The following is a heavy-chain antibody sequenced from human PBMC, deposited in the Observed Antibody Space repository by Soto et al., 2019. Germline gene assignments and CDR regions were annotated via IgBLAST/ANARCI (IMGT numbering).Heavy chain of an antibody. V-gene: IGHV4-39*01. CDR2: IYYSGST. D-gene: IGHD3-22*01. CDR3: ARHVTVGVNFDY. J-gene: IGHJ4*02. Sequence: SETLSLTCTVSGGSISSSSYYWGWIRQPPGKGLEWIGSIYYSGSTYYNPSLKSRVTISVDTSKNQFSLKLSSVTAADTAVYYCARHVTVGVNFDYWGQGTLVTVSS. CDR1: GGSISSSSYY.